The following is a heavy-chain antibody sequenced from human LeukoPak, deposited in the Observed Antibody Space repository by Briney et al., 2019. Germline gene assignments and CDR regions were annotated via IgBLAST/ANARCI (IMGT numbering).Heavy chain of an antibody. CDR1: GYTFTSYD. CDR2: MNPNSGNT. Sequence: ASVKVSCKASGYTFTSYDINWVRQATGQGLEWMGWMNPNSGNTGYAQKFQGRVTMTRNTSISTAYMELSSLRSEDTAVYYCARVGLWFGELFLYYYYYMDVWGKGTTVTISS. J-gene: IGHJ6*03. CDR3: ARVGLWFGELFLYYYYYMDV. V-gene: IGHV1-8*01. D-gene: IGHD3-10*01.